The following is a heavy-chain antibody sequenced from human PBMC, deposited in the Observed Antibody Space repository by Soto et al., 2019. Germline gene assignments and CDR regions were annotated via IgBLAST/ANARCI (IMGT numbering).Heavy chain of an antibody. D-gene: IGHD1-7*01. V-gene: IGHV4-34*01. J-gene: IGHJ6*02. CDR2: INHSGST. CDR1: GGSLSGYY. CDR3: ARGNYNYYYYYGMDV. Sequence: SETLSLTCAVYGGSLSGYYWSWIRQPPGKGLEWIGEINHSGSTNYNPSLKSRVTISVDTSKNQFSLKLSSVTAADTAVYYCARGNYNYYYYYGMDVWGQGTTVTVSS.